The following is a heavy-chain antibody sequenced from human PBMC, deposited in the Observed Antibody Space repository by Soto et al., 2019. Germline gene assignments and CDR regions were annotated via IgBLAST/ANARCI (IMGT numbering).Heavy chain of an antibody. V-gene: IGHV4-59*01. J-gene: IGHJ4*02. D-gene: IGHD6-19*01. CDR1: GGSISHYY. CDR3: ARGRHWLDY. CDR2: IYYTGST. Sequence: QVQLQESGPGLVKPSETLSLTCTVSGGSISHYYWSWIRQPPGKGLEWIGYIYYTGSTNYNPSLKRRVTISVDTSENQFSLRLSSVTAADTAIYYCARGRHWLDYWGQGTLVTVSS.